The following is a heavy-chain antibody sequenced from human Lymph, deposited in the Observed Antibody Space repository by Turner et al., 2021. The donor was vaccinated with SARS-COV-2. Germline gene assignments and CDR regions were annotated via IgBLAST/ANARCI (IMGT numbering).Heavy chain of an antibody. D-gene: IGHD2-21*02. J-gene: IGHJ5*02. CDR3: ARETVNNWVDP. CDR2: IYYRGST. Sequence: HVQLQESGPRLVKPLATVSLTCTVSGGSMNSNYWSLIRQPPGKRLEWIGYIYYRGSTNYNPSLESRVTISVDTSRNQFSLNLTSVTAADTAIYYCARETVNNWVDPWGQGTLVTVSS. CDR1: GGSMNSNY. V-gene: IGHV4-59*01.